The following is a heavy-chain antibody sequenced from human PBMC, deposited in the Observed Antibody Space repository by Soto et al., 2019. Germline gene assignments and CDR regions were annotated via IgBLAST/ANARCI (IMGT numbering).Heavy chain of an antibody. CDR2: ISGSGHAT. CDR3: ARGRYFDASGGCANY. D-gene: IGHD5-12*01. CDR1: GFMFDNYD. J-gene: IGHJ4*02. V-gene: IGHV3-23*01. Sequence: EMRLLESGGGSVSPGASARLSCLTSGFMFDNYDMSWVRQSPARGLEWVAAISGSGHATYYTQSVRGRFTISRDKSKKAVFLQMNNLRTEDTAIYYCARGRYFDASGGCANYWGLGTLVTVSP.